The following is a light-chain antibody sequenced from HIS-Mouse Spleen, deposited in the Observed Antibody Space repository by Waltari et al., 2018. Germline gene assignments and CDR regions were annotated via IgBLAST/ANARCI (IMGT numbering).Light chain of an antibody. V-gene: IGLV2-23*03. CDR2: EGS. CDR3: CSYAGSSTFEV. CDR1: SSDVGRYNL. Sequence: QSALPQPASVSGSPGPSLTISCTGTSSDVGRYNLVSWYQQHPGKAPKLMIYEGSKRPSGVSNRFSGSKSGNTASLTISGLQAEDEADYYCCSYAGSSTFEVFGGGTKLTVL. J-gene: IGLJ2*01.